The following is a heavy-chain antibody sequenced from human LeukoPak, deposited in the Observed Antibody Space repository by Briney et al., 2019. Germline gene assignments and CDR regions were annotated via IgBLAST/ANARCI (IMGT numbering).Heavy chain of an antibody. CDR1: GGSFSGYY. J-gene: IGHJ4*02. CDR3: ARGGAFDFWSGYYNGYFDY. D-gene: IGHD3-3*01. Sequence: PSETLSATCAVYGGSFSGYYWSWIRQPPGKGLEWIGEINHSGSTNYNPSLKSRVTISVDTSKNQFSLKLSSVTAADTAVYYCARGGAFDFWSGYYNGYFDYWGQGTLVTVSS. CDR2: INHSGST. V-gene: IGHV4-34*01.